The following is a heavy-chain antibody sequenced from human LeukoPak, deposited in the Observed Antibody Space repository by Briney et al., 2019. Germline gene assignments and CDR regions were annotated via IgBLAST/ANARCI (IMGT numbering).Heavy chain of an antibody. CDR3: AKDRSSSSWYEGGYYFDY. J-gene: IGHJ4*02. CDR2: ISYDGSNK. Sequence: GGSLRLSCAASGFTFSSYAMHWVRQAPGKGLEWVAVISYDGSNKYYADSVKGRFTISRDNSKNTLYLQMNSLRAEDTAVYYCAKDRSSSSWYEGGYYFDYWGQGTLVTVSS. D-gene: IGHD6-13*01. CDR1: GFTFSSYA. V-gene: IGHV3-30-3*01.